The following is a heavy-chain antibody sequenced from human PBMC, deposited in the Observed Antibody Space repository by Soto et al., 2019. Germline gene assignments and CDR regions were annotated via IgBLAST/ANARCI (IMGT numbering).Heavy chain of an antibody. D-gene: IGHD4-17*01. J-gene: IGHJ4*02. CDR1: EYTFTIYW. CDR2: IYPSDSDT. CDR3: ARPPNTVADHFDL. Sequence: PGESLKISCQVWEYTFTIYWIGWVRQMPGKGLEWMGIIYPSDSDTRYSPSFQGQVTISADQSINTAYLQWDSLKASDTAISYCARPPNTVADHFDLWGQGTPGTVSS. V-gene: IGHV5-51*01.